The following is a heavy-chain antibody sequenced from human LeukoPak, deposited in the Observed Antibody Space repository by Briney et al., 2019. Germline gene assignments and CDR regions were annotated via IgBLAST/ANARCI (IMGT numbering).Heavy chain of an antibody. CDR1: GGSISDYY. CDR3: ARDPFVREAAFDI. Sequence: SETLSLTCAFYGGSISDYYWSWIRQPPGKGLEWIGEIYHSGSTDYNPSLKSRVTISVDTSKNQFSLKLSSVTAADTAVYYCARDPFVREAAFDIWGQGTMVIVSS. V-gene: IGHV4-34*01. J-gene: IGHJ3*02. CDR2: IYHSGST. D-gene: IGHD3-10*02.